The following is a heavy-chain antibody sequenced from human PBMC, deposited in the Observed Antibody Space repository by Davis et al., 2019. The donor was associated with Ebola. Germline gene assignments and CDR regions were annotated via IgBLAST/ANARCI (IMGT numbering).Heavy chain of an antibody. CDR1: GFTFTSSA. CDR2: IVVGSGNT. Sequence: SVKVSCKASGFTFTSSAMQWVRQARGQRLEWIGWIVVGSGNTNYAQKFQERVTITRDMSTSTAYMELSSLRSEDTAVYYCARRMQDSSGYYSYYDYWGQGTLVTVSS. J-gene: IGHJ4*02. CDR3: ARRMQDSSGYYSYYDY. D-gene: IGHD3-22*01. V-gene: IGHV1-58*02.